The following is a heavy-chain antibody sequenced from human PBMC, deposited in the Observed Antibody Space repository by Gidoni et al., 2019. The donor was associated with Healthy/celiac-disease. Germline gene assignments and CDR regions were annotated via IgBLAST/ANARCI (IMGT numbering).Heavy chain of an antibody. D-gene: IGHD1-26*01. V-gene: IGHV3-23*01. CDR1: GFTFSSYA. CDR2: ISGSGGST. Sequence: EVQLLESGGGLVQPGGSLRLSCAASGFTFSSYAMSWVRQAPGKGLEWVSAISGSGGSTYYADSVKGRFTISRDNSKNTLYLQMNSLRAEDTAVYYCAKSVGAMTYYYYGMDVWSQGTTVTVSS. J-gene: IGHJ6*02. CDR3: AKSVGAMTYYYYGMDV.